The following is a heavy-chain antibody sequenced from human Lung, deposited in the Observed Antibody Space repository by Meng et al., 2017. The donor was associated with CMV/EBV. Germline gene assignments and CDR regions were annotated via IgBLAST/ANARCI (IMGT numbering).Heavy chain of an antibody. J-gene: IGHJ5*02. CDR2: VHYSGST. CDR1: GGSVSSGTPY. Sequence: SXTXSLXCTVSGGSVSSGTPYWSWIRHPPGKGLEWIGYVHYSGSTNYNPSLKSRVTISLDTSKNQFPLRLSSVTAADTDGYFCARFLDTWSYFDPWGQGTPVTVSS. CDR3: ARFLDTWSYFDP. D-gene: IGHD3-9*01. V-gene: IGHV4-61*01.